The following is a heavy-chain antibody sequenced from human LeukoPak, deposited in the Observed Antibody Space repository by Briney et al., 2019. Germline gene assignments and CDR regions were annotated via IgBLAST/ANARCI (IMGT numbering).Heavy chain of an antibody. J-gene: IGHJ4*02. CDR2: IKPNSGGT. CDR1: GYTFTGCY. CDR3: TRERPREFDY. D-gene: IGHD1-26*01. Sequence: SVKVSCKASGYTFTGCYIHWVRQAPGQGLEWMGWIKPNSGGTNYAQKFQGRVTMTRDTSITTAYMELSGLTSDDTAVYYCTRERPREFDYWGQGTLVTVSS. V-gene: IGHV1-2*02.